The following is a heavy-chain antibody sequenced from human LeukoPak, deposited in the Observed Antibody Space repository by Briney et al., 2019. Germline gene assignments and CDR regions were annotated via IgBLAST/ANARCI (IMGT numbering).Heavy chain of an antibody. CDR2: IYHSGST. D-gene: IGHD3-10*01. J-gene: IGHJ4*02. Sequence: SETLSLTCTVSGGSISSSSYYWGWIRQPPGKGLEWIGSIYHSGSTYYNPSLKSRVTISVDTSKNQFSLKLSSVTAADTAVYYCASSITMVRGVNWGQGTLVTVSS. CDR1: GGSISSSSYY. CDR3: ASSITMVRGVN. V-gene: IGHV4-39*07.